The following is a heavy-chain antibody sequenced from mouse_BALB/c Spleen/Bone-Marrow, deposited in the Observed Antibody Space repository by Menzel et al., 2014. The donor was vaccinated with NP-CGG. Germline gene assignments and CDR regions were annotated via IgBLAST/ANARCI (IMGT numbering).Heavy chain of an antibody. CDR1: GFTFGSYY. J-gene: IGHJ2*01. CDR3: ARSPYGNHFDY. D-gene: IGHD2-10*02. CDR2: INSNGGST. V-gene: IGHV5-6-2*01. Sequence: EVQVVESGGGLVKLGGSLKLSCAASGFTFGSYYMSWVRQTPEKRLELVAAINSNGGSTYYPDTVKGRFTISKDNAKNTLYLQMSSLKSEDTALYYCARSPYGNHFDYWGQGTTLTVSS.